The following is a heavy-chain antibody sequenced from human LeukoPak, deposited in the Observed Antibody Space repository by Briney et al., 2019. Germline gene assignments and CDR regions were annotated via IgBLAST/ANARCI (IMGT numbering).Heavy chain of an antibody. CDR2: TSSSSSYI. CDR1: GFTFSSYS. J-gene: IGHJ6*02. Sequence: GGSLRLSCAASGFTFSSYSMNWVRQAPGKGLEWVSSTSSSSSYIYYADSVKGRFTISRDNAKNSLYLQMNSLRAEDTAVYYCARDLVVVAASEWYYYGMDVWGQGTTVTVSS. CDR3: ARDLVVVAASEWYYYGMDV. V-gene: IGHV3-21*01. D-gene: IGHD2-15*01.